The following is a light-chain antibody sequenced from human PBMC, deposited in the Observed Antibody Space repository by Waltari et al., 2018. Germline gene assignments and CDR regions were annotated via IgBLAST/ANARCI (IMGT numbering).Light chain of an antibody. V-gene: IGLV1-44*01. CDR3: AAWDDALNGRV. CDR2: TSD. Sequence: QSVLAQPPSASGTPGQGVTISCSGSSSNIGGNGVSWYQQLPGTAPKLLIHTSDQRPSSVPDRFSAAKSGTSASLAISGLQSEDEAHYFCAAWDDALNGRVFGGGTKVTVL. CDR1: SSNIGGNG. J-gene: IGLJ3*02.